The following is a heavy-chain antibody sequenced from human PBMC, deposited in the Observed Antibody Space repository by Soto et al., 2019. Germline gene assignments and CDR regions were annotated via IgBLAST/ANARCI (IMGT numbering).Heavy chain of an antibody. CDR3: AREGYCSSTSCYYYGMDV. CDR1: GYTFTGYY. CDR2: INPNSGGT. V-gene: IGHV1-2*02. J-gene: IGHJ6*02. D-gene: IGHD2-2*01. Sequence: ASVKVSCKASGYTFTGYYMHWVRQAPGQGLEWMGWINPNSGGTNYAQKFQGRVTMTRDTSISTAYMELSRLRSDDTAVYYCAREGYCSSTSCYYYGMDVCGQGTTVTVYS.